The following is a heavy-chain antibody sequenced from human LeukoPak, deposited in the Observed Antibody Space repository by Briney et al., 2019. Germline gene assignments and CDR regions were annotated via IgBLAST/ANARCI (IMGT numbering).Heavy chain of an antibody. D-gene: IGHD4-17*01. CDR3: ARDVHGDYGSGWFDP. J-gene: IGHJ5*02. CDR1: GGTFNNSA. CDR2: IMPLFGTA. V-gene: IGHV1-69*05. Sequence: GASVKVSCKTSGGTFNNSAISWVRQAPGQGLEWLGGIMPLFGTAGYAQKFQGRVTITKDESTRTVYLELTSLTSDDTAVYYCARDVHGDYGSGWFDPGGQGTLVSVSS.